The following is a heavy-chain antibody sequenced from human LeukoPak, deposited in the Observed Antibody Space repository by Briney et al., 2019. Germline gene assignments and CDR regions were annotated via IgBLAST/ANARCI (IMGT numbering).Heavy chain of an antibody. V-gene: IGHV4-59*01. CDR3: ASSSGWSFDP. J-gene: IGHJ5*02. CDR2: IYYSGST. CDR1: GGSISSYY. Sequence: PSETLFLTCTVSGGSISSYYWSWIRQPPGKGLEWIGYIYYSGSTNYNPSLKSRVTISVDTSKNQFSLKLSSVTAADTAVYYCASSSGWSFDPWGQGTLVTVSS. D-gene: IGHD6-19*01.